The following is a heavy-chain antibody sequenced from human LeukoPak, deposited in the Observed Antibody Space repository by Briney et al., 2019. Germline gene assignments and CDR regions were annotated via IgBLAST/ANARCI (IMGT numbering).Heavy chain of an antibody. CDR2: ISAYNGNT. D-gene: IGHD3-3*01. CDR1: GYTFTSYG. V-gene: IGHV1-18*01. CDR3: ARDLHITIFGVVIGHNWFDP. Sequence: ASVKVSCKASGYTFTSYGISWVRQAPGQGPEWMGWISAYNGNTNYAQKLQGRVTMTTDTSTSTAYMELRSLRSDDTAVYYCARDLHITIFGVVIGHNWFDPWGQGTLVTVSS. J-gene: IGHJ5*02.